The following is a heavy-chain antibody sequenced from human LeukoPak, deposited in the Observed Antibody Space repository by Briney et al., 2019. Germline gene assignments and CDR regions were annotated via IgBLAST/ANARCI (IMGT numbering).Heavy chain of an antibody. CDR1: GGSFSGHY. J-gene: IGHJ4*02. V-gene: IGHV4-34*01. Sequence: PSETLSLTCAVYGGSFSGHYWTWISQPPGKGLEWIGEINHNGITNYNPSLKSRVTISVDTSKNQFSLELRSVTAADTAVYYCARSVSGGLECDSWAQGSLVTVSS. CDR3: ARSVSGGLECDS. D-gene: IGHD3-16*01. CDR2: INHNGIT.